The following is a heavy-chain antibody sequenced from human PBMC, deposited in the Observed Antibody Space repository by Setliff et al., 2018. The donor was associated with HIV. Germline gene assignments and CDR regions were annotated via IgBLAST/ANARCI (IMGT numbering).Heavy chain of an antibody. D-gene: IGHD7-27*01. CDR1: GLTFRSYA. V-gene: IGHV3-23*01. J-gene: IGHJ4*01. Sequence: GSLRLSCAASGLTFRSYAMTWVRQAPGKGLEWVSTITGSGDRTFYANSVKGRFTVSRDNSRNTVSLQTNSLRVEDTGVYYCARLGTARSFDIWGLGTLVTVS. CDR3: ARLGTARSFDI. CDR2: ITGSGDRT.